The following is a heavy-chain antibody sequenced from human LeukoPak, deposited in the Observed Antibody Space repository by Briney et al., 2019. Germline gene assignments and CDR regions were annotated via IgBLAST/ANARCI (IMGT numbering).Heavy chain of an antibody. Sequence: ASVKVSCKASGYTFTSYGISWVRQALGQGLEWMGWISAYNGNTNYAQKLQGRVTMTTDTSTSTAYMELRSLRSDDTAVYYCARDGVFNYDSSGYYLPNNRNLDYWGQGTLVTVSS. CDR2: ISAYNGNT. J-gene: IGHJ4*02. V-gene: IGHV1-18*01. CDR1: GYTFTSYG. D-gene: IGHD3-22*01. CDR3: ARDGVFNYDSSGYYLPNNRNLDY.